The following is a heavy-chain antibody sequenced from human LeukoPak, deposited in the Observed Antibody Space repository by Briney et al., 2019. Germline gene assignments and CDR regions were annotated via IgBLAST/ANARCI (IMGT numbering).Heavy chain of an antibody. CDR3: ATDLRQLVRVDY. D-gene: IGHD6-13*01. J-gene: IGHJ4*02. CDR1: GYTFTSYG. CDR2: ISAYNGNT. Sequence: GASVKVSCKASGYTFTSYGISWVRQAPGQGLEWMGWISAYNGNTNYAQKLQGRVTMTEDTSTDTAYMELSSLRSEDTAVYYCATDLRQLVRVDYWGQGTLVTVSS. V-gene: IGHV1-18*01.